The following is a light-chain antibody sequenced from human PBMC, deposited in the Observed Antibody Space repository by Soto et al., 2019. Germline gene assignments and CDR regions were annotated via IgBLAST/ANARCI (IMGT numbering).Light chain of an antibody. CDR1: SSDVGGYNY. CDR2: DVS. Sequence: LTQPASVSGSPGQSITISCTGTSSDVGGYNYVSWYQQHPGKAPKLMIYDVSNRPSGVSNRFSGSKSGNTASLTISGLQAEDEADYYCSSYTSSSTPPWVFGGGTKVTVL. V-gene: IGLV2-14*01. J-gene: IGLJ3*02. CDR3: SSYTSSSTPPWV.